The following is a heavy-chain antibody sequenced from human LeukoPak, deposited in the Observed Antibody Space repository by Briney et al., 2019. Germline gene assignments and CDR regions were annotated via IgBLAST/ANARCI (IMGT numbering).Heavy chain of an antibody. D-gene: IGHD6-13*01. Sequence: GGSLRLSCAASGFTFTAYGMHWVRQAPGEGLEWVSFIRYDGTKNYYADSVKGRFTISRDTSKNTLYLQMNSLRAEDTAVYYCAKRGGMYPAHYFDYWGQGTLVTVSS. CDR1: GFTFTAYG. J-gene: IGHJ4*02. CDR2: IRYDGTKN. V-gene: IGHV3-30*02. CDR3: AKRGGMYPAHYFDY.